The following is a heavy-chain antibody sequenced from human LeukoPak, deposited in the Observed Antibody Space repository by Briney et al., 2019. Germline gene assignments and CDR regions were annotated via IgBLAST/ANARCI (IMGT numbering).Heavy chain of an antibody. CDR3: ARDLFGPLDY. CDR1: GFTFSSYS. D-gene: IGHD3-10*02. J-gene: IGHJ4*02. CDR2: ISSSSSTI. V-gene: IGHV3-48*01. Sequence: GGSLRLSCAASGFTFSSYSMYWVRPAPGKGLEWVSYISSSSSTIYYAHSVRGRFTISRDKAQNSLYLQMRSLRAEETAVCYCARDLFGPLDYWGQGTLVTVSS.